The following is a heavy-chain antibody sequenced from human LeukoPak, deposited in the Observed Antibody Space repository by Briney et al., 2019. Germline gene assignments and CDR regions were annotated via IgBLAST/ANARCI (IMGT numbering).Heavy chain of an antibody. D-gene: IGHD4-4*01. Sequence: ASVKVSCKASGYTFTGYYMHWVRQAPGQELEWMGWINPNSGGTNYAQKFQGRVTMARDTSISTAYMELSRLRSDDTAVYYCARAWGYSTYALRKNWFDPWGQETLVTVSS. CDR1: GYTFTGYY. CDR3: ARAWGYSTYALRKNWFDP. J-gene: IGHJ5*02. CDR2: INPNSGGT. V-gene: IGHV1-2*02.